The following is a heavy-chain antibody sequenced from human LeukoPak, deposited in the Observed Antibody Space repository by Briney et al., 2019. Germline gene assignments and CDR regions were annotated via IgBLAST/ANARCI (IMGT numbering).Heavy chain of an antibody. CDR1: GYNFTGYH. CDR2: IHPGTGDT. CDR3: ARKGAEYSRSPLLNAWFDP. V-gene: IGHV1-2*02. D-gene: IGHD6-6*01. Sequence: ASVKVSCKTSGYNFTGYHIHWVRQAPGQGLEWMGWIHPGTGDTRYTRKFQGRVTMTRDTSINTAYLELSGLKSNDTAVYYCARKGAEYSRSPLLNAWFDPWGQGTLVTVSS. J-gene: IGHJ5*02.